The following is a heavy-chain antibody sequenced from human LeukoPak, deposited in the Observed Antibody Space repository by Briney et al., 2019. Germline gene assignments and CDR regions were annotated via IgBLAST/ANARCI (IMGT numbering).Heavy chain of an antibody. D-gene: IGHD1-26*01. CDR3: AKGQWELRSFVY. CDR2: ISSSGSTI. CDR1: GFTFSDHY. Sequence: GGSLRLSCAASGFTFSDHYMSWIRQAAGKGLEWLSYISSSGSTIYYADSVKGRFTVSRDNAKNSLYLQMDNLRAEDTAVYYCAKGQWELRSFVYCGQGALVTVSS. V-gene: IGHV3-11*01. J-gene: IGHJ4*02.